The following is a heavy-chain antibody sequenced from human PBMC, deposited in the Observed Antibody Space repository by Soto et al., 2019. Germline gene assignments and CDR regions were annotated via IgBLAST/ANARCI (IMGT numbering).Heavy chain of an antibody. V-gene: IGHV4-59*08. Sequence: SETLSLTCTVSGGSISSYYWSWIRQPPGKGLEWIGYIYYSGSTNYNPSLKSRVTISVDTSKNQFSLKLSSVTAADTAVYYCATTPLGYCSGGSCYSRFDYWGQGTLVTVSS. CDR1: GGSISSYY. CDR2: IYYSGST. J-gene: IGHJ4*02. D-gene: IGHD2-15*01. CDR3: ATTPLGYCSGGSCYSRFDY.